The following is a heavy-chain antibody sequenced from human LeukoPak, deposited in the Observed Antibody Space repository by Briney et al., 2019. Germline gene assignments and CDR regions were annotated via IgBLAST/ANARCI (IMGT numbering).Heavy chain of an antibody. Sequence: ASVKVSCKASGYTFTSYGIRWVRQAPGQGLEWMGWISAYNGNTNYAQKLQGRVTMTTDTSTSTAYMELRSLRSDDTAVYYCARGSIVEWLSPFDYWGQGTLVTVSS. CDR3: ARGSIVEWLSPFDY. V-gene: IGHV1-18*01. CDR1: GYTFTSYG. J-gene: IGHJ4*02. CDR2: ISAYNGNT. D-gene: IGHD3-3*01.